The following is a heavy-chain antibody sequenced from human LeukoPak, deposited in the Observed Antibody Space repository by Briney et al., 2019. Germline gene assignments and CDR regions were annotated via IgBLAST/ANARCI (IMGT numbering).Heavy chain of an antibody. V-gene: IGHV3-30*18. CDR3: AKPYSGYDFYFDY. J-gene: IGHJ4*02. D-gene: IGHD5-12*01. CDR1: GFTFSGYD. Sequence: PGGSLRLSCAASGFTFSGYDMHWVRQAPGKGLEWVAVISYDGSDKYYTDSVKGRFTISRDNSKNTLFLQMNSLRAEDTAVYYCAKPYSGYDFYFDYWGQGTLVTVSS. CDR2: ISYDGSDK.